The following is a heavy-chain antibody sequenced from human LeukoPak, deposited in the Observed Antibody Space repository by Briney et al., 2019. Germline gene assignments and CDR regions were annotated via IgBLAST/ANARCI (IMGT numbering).Heavy chain of an antibody. Sequence: GASVKVSCKVSGYTLTELSMHWVRQAPGKGLEWMGGFDPEDGETIYAQKFQGRVTITADESTSTAYMELSSLRSEDTAVYYCARDGKGDYGPILNDYWGQGTLVTVSS. J-gene: IGHJ4*02. CDR1: GYTLTELS. D-gene: IGHD4/OR15-4a*01. CDR3: ARDGKGDYGPILNDY. V-gene: IGHV1-24*01. CDR2: FDPEDGET.